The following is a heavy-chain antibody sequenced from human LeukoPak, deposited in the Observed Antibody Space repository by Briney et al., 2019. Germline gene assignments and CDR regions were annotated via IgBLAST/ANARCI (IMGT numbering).Heavy chain of an antibody. CDR1: SDSINSYY. V-gene: IGHV4-59*01. D-gene: IGHD4-17*01. Sequence: SETLSLTCTVSSDSINSYYWSWIRQPPGKGLECIGYIYYSGSTNYNPSLKSRVTMSVDTSKKQFSLKLSSVTAADTAVYYCARASTVTTYYFDYWGQGTLVTVSP. J-gene: IGHJ4*02. CDR2: IYYSGST. CDR3: ARASTVTTYYFDY.